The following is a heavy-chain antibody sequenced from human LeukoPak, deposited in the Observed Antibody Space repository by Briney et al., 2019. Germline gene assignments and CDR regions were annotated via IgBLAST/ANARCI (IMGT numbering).Heavy chain of an antibody. CDR2: INEDGSEK. J-gene: IGHJ3*02. CDR1: GFTFSLHW. D-gene: IGHD3-9*01. CDR3: AEFDPINAFDI. V-gene: IGHV3-7*01. Sequence: GGSLRLSCAVSGFTFSLHWMSWVRQAPGKGLEWVANINEDGSEKYYVDSVRGRFTVSRGNAKNSLYLQMNSLRAEDTAVYYCAEFDPINAFDIWGQGTMVTVSS.